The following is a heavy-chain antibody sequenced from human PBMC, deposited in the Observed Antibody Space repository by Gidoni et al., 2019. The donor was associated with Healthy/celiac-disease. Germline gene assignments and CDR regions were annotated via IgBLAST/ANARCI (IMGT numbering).Heavy chain of an antibody. D-gene: IGHD1-26*01. CDR3: ANQWELKRENAFDI. CDR1: GFTFRSYS. CDR2: ISSSSSYI. V-gene: IGHV3-21*01. Sequence: EVQLVESGGGLVKPGGSLRLSCAASGFTFRSYSMNWVRQAPGKGLEWVSSISSSSSYIYYADSVKGRFTISRDNAKNSLYLQMNSLRAEDTAVYYCANQWELKRENAFDIWGQGTMVTVSS. J-gene: IGHJ3*02.